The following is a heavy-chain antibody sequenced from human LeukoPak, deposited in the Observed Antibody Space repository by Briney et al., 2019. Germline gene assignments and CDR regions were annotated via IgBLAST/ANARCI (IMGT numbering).Heavy chain of an antibody. CDR3: ARGGSCSGGSCSNWFDP. J-gene: IGHJ5*02. V-gene: IGHV3-7*01. CDR1: GFIFSTYW. D-gene: IGHD2-15*01. CDR2: IKQDGSEK. Sequence: GGSLRLSCTASGFIFSTYWMSWVRQAPGKGLEWVANIKQDGSEKYYVDSLKGRFTISRDNAKNSLYLQMNSLRAEDTAVYYCARGGSCSGGSCSNWFDPWGQGTLVTVSS.